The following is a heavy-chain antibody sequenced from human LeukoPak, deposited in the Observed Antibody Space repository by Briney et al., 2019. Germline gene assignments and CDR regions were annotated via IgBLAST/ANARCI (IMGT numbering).Heavy chain of an antibody. D-gene: IGHD4-17*01. CDR3: ARPHDYGDYVRDY. V-gene: IGHV3-66*02. Sequence: GGSLRLSCAASGFTVSSNYMSWVRQAPGKGLEWVSDIYSGGSTYYADSVRRRLTISRDNSKNTLYLQMNSLRAEDTAVYYCARPHDYGDYVRDYWGQGTLVTVSS. CDR2: IYSGGST. CDR1: GFTVSSNY. J-gene: IGHJ4*02.